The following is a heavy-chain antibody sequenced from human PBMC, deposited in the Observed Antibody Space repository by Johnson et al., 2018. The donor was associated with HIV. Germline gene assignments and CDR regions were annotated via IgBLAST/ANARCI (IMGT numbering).Heavy chain of an antibody. Sequence: VLLVESGGGSEQPGRSLRLSCAASGFTLNDYAIHWVRQAPGKGLEWVSSISWNSGSMGYADSVKGRFTISRDNSKNTLYLQMNSLRAEDTAVYYCARDYREANAFDIWGQGTMVTVSS. J-gene: IGHJ3*02. CDR2: ISWNSGSM. CDR3: ARDYREANAFDI. V-gene: IGHV3-9*01. CDR1: GFTLNDYA. D-gene: IGHD1-26*01.